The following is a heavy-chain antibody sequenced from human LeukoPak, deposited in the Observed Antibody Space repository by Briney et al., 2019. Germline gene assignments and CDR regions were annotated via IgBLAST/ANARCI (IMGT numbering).Heavy chain of an antibody. CDR2: ISYDGSNK. Sequence: GGSLRLSCAASGFTFSSYAMHWVRQAPGKGLEWVAVISYDGSNKYYADSVKGRFTISRDNSKNTLYLQMNSLRAEDTAVYYCAKGVASGGFYYYYYMDVWGKGATVTVSS. CDR1: GFTFSSYA. J-gene: IGHJ6*03. V-gene: IGHV3-30*04. D-gene: IGHD3-16*01. CDR3: AKGVASGGFYYYYYMDV.